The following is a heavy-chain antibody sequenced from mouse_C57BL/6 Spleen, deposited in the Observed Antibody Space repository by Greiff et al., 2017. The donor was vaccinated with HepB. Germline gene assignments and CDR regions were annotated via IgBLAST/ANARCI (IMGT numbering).Heavy chain of an antibody. V-gene: IGHV5-17*01. CDR1: GFTFSDYG. D-gene: IGHD1-1*01. J-gene: IGHJ3*01. Sequence: EVQGVESGGGLVKPGGSLKLSCAASGFTFSDYGMHWVRQAPEKGLEWVAYISSGSSTIYYADTVKGRFTISRDNAKNTLFLQMPSLRSEDTAMYSCARDYLFYYGSSPAWFAYWGQGTLVTVSA. CDR3: ARDYLFYYGSSPAWFAY. CDR2: ISSGSSTI.